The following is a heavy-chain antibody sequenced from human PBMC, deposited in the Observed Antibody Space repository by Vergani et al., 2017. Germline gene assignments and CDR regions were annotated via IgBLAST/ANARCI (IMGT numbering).Heavy chain of an antibody. J-gene: IGHJ4*02. CDR1: GYTFTSYA. CDR2: INAGNGNT. V-gene: IGHV1-3*01. Sequence: QVQLVQSGAEVKKPGASVQVSCKASGYTFTSYAMHWVRQAPGQRLEWMGWINAGNGNTKYSQKFQGRVTITRDTSASTAYMELSSLRSEDTAVYYCARGGITGPQFDYWGQGTLVTVSS. CDR3: ARGGITGPQFDY. D-gene: IGHD1-20*01.